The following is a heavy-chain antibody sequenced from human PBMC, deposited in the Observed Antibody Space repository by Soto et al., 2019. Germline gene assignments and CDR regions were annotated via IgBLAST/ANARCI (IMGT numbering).Heavy chain of an antibody. D-gene: IGHD1-7*01. CDR3: AREVNWNYGGGEYYLDY. J-gene: IGHJ4*01. V-gene: IGHV3-53*02. Sequence: VQLVESGGGLIQPGGSLRLSCAASGLSVSTNYMIWVRQAPGKGLEWVSVVYSDGNTYYADSVKGRFTVSRDNSKNTVYLQMDGLRAEDTAVYFCAREVNWNYGGGEYYLDYWGHGTLVTVSS. CDR1: GLSVSTNY. CDR2: VYSDGNT.